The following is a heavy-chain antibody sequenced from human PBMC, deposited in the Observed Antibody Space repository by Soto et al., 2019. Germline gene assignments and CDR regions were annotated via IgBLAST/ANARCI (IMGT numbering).Heavy chain of an antibody. V-gene: IGHV4-59*01. D-gene: IGHD3-10*02. CDR2: IFYSGST. Sequence: QVQLQESGPGLVKPSETLSLTCTVSGGSISSYYWSWIRQPPGKGLEWIGFIFYSGSTSYNPPLXXRXXVSVDTSEYPSPLKLNPVTAADTAVYYCASMIGDPVLSLDSWGQGTLVAVSS. CDR1: GGSISSYY. CDR3: ASMIGDPVLSLDS. J-gene: IGHJ5*01.